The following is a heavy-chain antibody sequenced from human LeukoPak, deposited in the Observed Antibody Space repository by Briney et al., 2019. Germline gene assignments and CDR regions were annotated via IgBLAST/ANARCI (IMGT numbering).Heavy chain of an antibody. V-gene: IGHV4-34*01. Sequence: SETLSLTCAVYGGSFSGYYWSWIRQPPGKGLEWIGEVNHSGGTNYNPSLKSRVTISVDTSRNQFSLKLSSVTAADTAVYYCAGRRSCTSCYVTFDYWGQGTLVTVSS. D-gene: IGHD2-2*01. J-gene: IGHJ4*02. CDR1: GGSFSGYY. CDR3: AGRRSCTSCYVTFDY. CDR2: VNHSGGT.